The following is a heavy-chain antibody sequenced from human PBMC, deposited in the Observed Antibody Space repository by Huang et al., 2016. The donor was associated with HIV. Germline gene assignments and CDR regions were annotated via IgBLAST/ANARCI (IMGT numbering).Heavy chain of an antibody. CDR1: GGSIRSSDYH. J-gene: IGHJ6*03. Sequence: QLLLQESGPGLVKPSEALALTCAVSGGSIRSSDYHWGWIRQPPGKGLEWIGSIYYKGSPHYGPSLKSRVTIAVDTSKNLFFLNLTSMTAADTAVYYCARHREGPVAYYSGWGSHLNYMDVWGRGRTVVVSS. CDR3: ARHREGPVAYYSGWGSHLNYMDV. V-gene: IGHV4-39*01. CDR2: IYYKGSP. D-gene: IGHD3-10*01.